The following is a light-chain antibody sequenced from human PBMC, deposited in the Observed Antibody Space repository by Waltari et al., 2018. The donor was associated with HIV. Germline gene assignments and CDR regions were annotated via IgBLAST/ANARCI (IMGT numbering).Light chain of an antibody. CDR3: QVWDYNSDRWV. J-gene: IGLJ3*02. CDR2: DDS. V-gene: IGLV3-21*02. CDR1: NIGTKN. Sequence: SYVLTQPPSVSVAPGQTARITCGGNNIGTKNQHWYQQRPGQAPVLVVSDDSDRPSDIPERFSGSNSANTATLSISRVEAGDEADYYCQVWDYNSDRWVFGGGTKLTVL.